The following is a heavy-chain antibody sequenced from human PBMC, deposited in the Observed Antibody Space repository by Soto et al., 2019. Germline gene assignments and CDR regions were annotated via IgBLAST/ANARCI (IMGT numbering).Heavy chain of an antibody. V-gene: IGHV3-30*09. CDR1: GFNFNIHA. D-gene: IGHD3-22*01. CDR2: MSPGGNSQ. Sequence: GGSLRLSCAAPGFNFNIHALHWIRQAPGEGLEWVAVMSPGGNSQYYADSVKGRFAISRDTSKSTLYLQMTSLRPEDTAVYYCASGAAFYYDTSRYWGQGTLVTVSS. J-gene: IGHJ4*02. CDR3: ASGAAFYYDTSRY.